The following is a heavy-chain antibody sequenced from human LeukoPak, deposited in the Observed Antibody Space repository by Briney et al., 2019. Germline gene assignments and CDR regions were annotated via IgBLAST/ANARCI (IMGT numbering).Heavy chain of an antibody. CDR1: GYTFTSYG. CDR3: ARDIPTYYDFWSGQPGY. Sequence: ASVKVSCKASGYTFTSYGVSWVRQAPGQGLEWMGWISAYNGNTHYAQKLQGRVTMTTDTSTSTAYVELRSLRSDDTAVYYCARDIPTYYDFWSGQPGYWGQGTLVTVSS. D-gene: IGHD3-3*01. V-gene: IGHV1-18*01. CDR2: ISAYNGNT. J-gene: IGHJ4*02.